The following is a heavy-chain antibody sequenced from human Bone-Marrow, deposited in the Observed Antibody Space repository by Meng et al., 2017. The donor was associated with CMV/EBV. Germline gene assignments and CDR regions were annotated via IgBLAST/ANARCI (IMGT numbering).Heavy chain of an antibody. CDR1: GGSISSYY. J-gene: IGHJ5*01. D-gene: IGHD6-19*01. V-gene: IGHV4-59*01. Sequence: SGGSISSYYWSWLRQSPGRGLEWIGYIDNSGNTNYNSSLKSRVTISVDTSKNQFSLKLSSLTAADTAVYYCARATYRSGWYVFGWFDSWGQGTLVTVSS. CDR3: ARATYRSGWYVFGWFDS. CDR2: IDNSGNT.